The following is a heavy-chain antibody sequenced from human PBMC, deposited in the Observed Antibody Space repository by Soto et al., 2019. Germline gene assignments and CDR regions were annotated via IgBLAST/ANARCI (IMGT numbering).Heavy chain of an antibody. D-gene: IGHD6-13*01. CDR1: GFTFSSYG. V-gene: IGHV3-30*18. CDR2: ISYDGSNK. J-gene: IGHJ4*02. Sequence: QVQLVESGGGVVQPGRSLRLSCAASGFTFSSYGMHWVRQAPGKGLEWVAVISYDGSNKYYADSVKGRFTISRDNSKNTLYLQMNSLRAEDTAVYYCAKDLRVRGKSSWGCFDYWGQGTLVTVSS. CDR3: AKDLRVRGKSSWGCFDY.